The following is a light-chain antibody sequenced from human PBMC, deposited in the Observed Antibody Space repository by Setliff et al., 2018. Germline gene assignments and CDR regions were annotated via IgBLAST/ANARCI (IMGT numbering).Light chain of an antibody. CDR3: LSYTSDTTHAV. V-gene: IGLV2-14*01. CDR1: SRDVGGYNF. CDR2: DVT. Sequence: QSALAQPAAVSGSPGQSIAISCTGTSRDVGGYNFVSWYQQHPDKAPKLLIYDVTVRPSGVSDRFSGSKSGNTVSLTISGLQAEDEADYYCLSYTSDTTHAVFGGGTKVTVL. J-gene: IGLJ2*01.